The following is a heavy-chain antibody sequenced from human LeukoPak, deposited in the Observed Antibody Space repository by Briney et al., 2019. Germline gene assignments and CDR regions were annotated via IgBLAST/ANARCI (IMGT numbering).Heavy chain of an antibody. J-gene: IGHJ6*02. Sequence: GGSLRLSCAASGFAFSSYNMNWVRQAPGKGLEWISYIGSSGSPTHYADSVGGRFTISRDNAKNSLYLQMNSLRDEDTAVYFCARRPYSDTSGRLSDVWAKGPRSPSP. CDR3: ARRPYSDTSGRLSDV. D-gene: IGHD3-22*01. CDR2: IGSSGSPT. CDR1: GFAFSSYN. V-gene: IGHV3-48*02.